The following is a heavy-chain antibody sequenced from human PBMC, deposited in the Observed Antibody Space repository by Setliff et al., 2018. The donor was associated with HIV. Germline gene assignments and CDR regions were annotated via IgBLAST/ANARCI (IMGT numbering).Heavy chain of an antibody. J-gene: IGHJ4*02. V-gene: IGHV3-33*06. D-gene: IGHD2-15*01. Sequence: LRLSCAASGFTFSSYGMHWVRQAPGKGLEWVAVIWYDGSRTTYADSVKGRFTISRDNSKNTLYLQMNSLRAEDTAVYYCAKDRDIVVVVAVFDYWGQGTLVTVSS. CDR3: AKDRDIVVVVAVFDY. CDR1: GFTFSSYG. CDR2: IWYDGSRT.